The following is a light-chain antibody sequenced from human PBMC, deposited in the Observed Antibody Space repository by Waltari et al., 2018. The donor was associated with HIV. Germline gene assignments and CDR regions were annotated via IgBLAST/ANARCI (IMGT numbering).Light chain of an antibody. J-gene: IGKJ1*01. CDR1: QSIATW. Sequence: DIQMTQPPSTLSASVGDSVTITCRASQSIATWLAWYQQKPGKAPRVLIYRASILESGVPARFSGRGSGTEFTLTISSLQPDDFATYYCQQYNDYWWTFGQGTKVEIK. CDR2: RAS. V-gene: IGKV1-5*03. CDR3: QQYNDYWWT.